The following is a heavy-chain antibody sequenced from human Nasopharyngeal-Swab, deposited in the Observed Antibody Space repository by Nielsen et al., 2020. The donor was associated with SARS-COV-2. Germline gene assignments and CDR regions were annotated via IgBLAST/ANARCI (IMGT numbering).Heavy chain of an antibody. J-gene: IGHJ6*03. CDR3: GKSGGAYYYYYYMDV. CDR2: INTNTGNP. D-gene: IGHD3-10*01. Sequence: WVRQAPGQGLEWMGWINTNTGNPTYAQGFTGRFVFSLDTSVSTAYLQISSLKAEDTAVYYCGKSGGAYYYYYYMDVWGKGPRSPSP. V-gene: IGHV7-4-1*02.